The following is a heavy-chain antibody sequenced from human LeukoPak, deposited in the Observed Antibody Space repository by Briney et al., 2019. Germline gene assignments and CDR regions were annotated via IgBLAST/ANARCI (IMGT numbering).Heavy chain of an antibody. J-gene: IGHJ4*02. CDR3: ARDAIVRDYSNSDY. Sequence: ASVKVSCKASGYTFTGYYIHWVRQAPGQGLEWMGWINPNSGGTNYAQKFQGRVTMTMDRSISTAYMELSRLTSDDTAVYYCARDAIVRDYSNSDYWGQGTLVTVSS. CDR2: INPNSGGT. D-gene: IGHD4-11*01. CDR1: GYTFTGYY. V-gene: IGHV1-2*02.